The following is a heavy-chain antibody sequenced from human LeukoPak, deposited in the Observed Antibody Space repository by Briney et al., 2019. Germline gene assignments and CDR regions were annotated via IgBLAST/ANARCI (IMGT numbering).Heavy chain of an antibody. V-gene: IGHV1-46*01. D-gene: IGHD1-26*01. Sequence: ASVKVSCKASGYTFTSYYMHWLRQTPGQGLEWVGIINPNNYITSYAQKFQGRVTMTEDTSTDTAYMELSSLRSEDTAVYYCTTSLPWGGASYWGQGTLVTVSS. J-gene: IGHJ4*02. CDR2: INPNNYIT. CDR3: TTSLPWGGASY. CDR1: GYTFTSYY.